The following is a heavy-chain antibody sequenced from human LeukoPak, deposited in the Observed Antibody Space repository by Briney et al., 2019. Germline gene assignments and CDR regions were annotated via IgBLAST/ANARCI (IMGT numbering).Heavy chain of an antibody. J-gene: IGHJ6*03. CDR2: IYHSGST. D-gene: IGHD5-18*01. V-gene: IGHV4-38-2*02. CDR1: GYSISSGYY. Sequence: SETLSLTCTVSGYSISSGYYWGWIRQPPGKGLEWIGSIYHSGSTYYNPSPKSRVTISVDTSKNQFSLKLSSVTAADTAVYYCARVPPVDTAMVTTYYYYMDVWGKGTTVTVSS. CDR3: ARVPPVDTAMVTTYYYYMDV.